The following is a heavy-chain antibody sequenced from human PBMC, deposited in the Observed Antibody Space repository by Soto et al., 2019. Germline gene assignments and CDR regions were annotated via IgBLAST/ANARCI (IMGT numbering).Heavy chain of an antibody. CDR1: GGTFSIYA. J-gene: IGHJ4*02. CDR2: IIPIIGTR. D-gene: IGHD5-12*01. V-gene: IGHV1-69*12. CDR3: ARDLGSGYDPGDY. Sequence: QVQLVQSGAEVKKPGSSVKVSCKASGGTFSIYAVSWVRQAPGQGLEWMGGIIPIIGTRNYAQRFQGRITITGDEPTRTAYMELSSLKSEATAVYYCARDLGSGYDPGDYWGQGTLVTVSS.